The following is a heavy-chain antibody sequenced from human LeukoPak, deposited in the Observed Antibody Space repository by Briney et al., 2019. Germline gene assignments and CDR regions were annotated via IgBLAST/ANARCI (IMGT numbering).Heavy chain of an antibody. CDR1: EFTVSSTY. Sequence: PGGSLRLSCAASEFTVSSTYMSWVRQAPGKGLEWVSVIYSGGTTYYADSVKGRFTISRDNSKNTLYLQMNSLRTEDTAVYYCARDLYDYGSYWGQGTLVTVSS. V-gene: IGHV3-66*01. CDR3: ARDLYDYGSY. D-gene: IGHD4/OR15-4a*01. J-gene: IGHJ4*02. CDR2: IYSGGTT.